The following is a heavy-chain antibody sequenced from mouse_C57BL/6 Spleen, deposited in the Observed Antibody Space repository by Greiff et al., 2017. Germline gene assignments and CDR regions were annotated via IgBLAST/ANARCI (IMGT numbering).Heavy chain of an antibody. V-gene: IGHV1-64*01. Sequence: VQLQQPGAELVKPGASVKLSCKASGYTFTSYWMHWVKQRPGQGLEWIGMIHPNSGSTNYNEKFKSKATLTVDKSSSTAYMQLSSLTSEDSAVYYCARGEKFGSSPFDYWGQGTTLTVSS. D-gene: IGHD1-1*01. CDR1: GYTFTSYW. CDR2: IHPNSGST. CDR3: ARGEKFGSSPFDY. J-gene: IGHJ2*01.